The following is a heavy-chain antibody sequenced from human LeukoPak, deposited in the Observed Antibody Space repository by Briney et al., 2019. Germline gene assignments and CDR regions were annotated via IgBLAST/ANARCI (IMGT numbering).Heavy chain of an antibody. CDR2: ISYDGSNK. Sequence: PGGSLRLSCAASGFTFSSYGMHWVRQAPGKGLEWVAVISYDGSNKYYADSVKGRFTISRDNSKNTLYLQMNSLRAEDTAVYYCAREGRIAAAGPMFDYWGQGTLVTVSS. J-gene: IGHJ4*02. V-gene: IGHV3-30*03. CDR1: GFTFSSYG. CDR3: AREGRIAAAGPMFDY. D-gene: IGHD6-13*01.